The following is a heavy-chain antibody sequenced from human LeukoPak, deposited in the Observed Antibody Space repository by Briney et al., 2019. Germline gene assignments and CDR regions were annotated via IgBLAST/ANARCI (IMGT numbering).Heavy chain of an antibody. CDR1: GGTFSSYA. D-gene: IGHD1-26*01. V-gene: IGHV1-69*04. CDR2: IIPIFGIA. Sequence: SVKVSCKASGGTFSSYAISWVRQAPGQGLEWMGRIIPIFGIANYAQKYQGRVTITADKSTSTAYMELSSLRSEDTAVYYCASDGYSGSYRGSYYWGQGTLVTVSS. CDR3: ASDGYSGSYRGSYY. J-gene: IGHJ4*02.